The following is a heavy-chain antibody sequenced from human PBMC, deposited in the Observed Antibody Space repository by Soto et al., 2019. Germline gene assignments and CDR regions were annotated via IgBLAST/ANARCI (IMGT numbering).Heavy chain of an antibody. Sequence: EVQLVESGGGLVKPGGSLRLSCAASGFIFTSAWVTWVRQAPGKGLEWVGRIKSKTDGGTTDYAAPVKGRFTISRDDSQNTLYLQMNSLKTEDTAVYFCTTAGSPSTRDYWGQGTLVTVSS. CDR3: TTAGSPSTRDY. V-gene: IGHV3-15*01. CDR2: IKSKTDGGTT. J-gene: IGHJ4*02. D-gene: IGHD6-13*01. CDR1: GFIFTSAW.